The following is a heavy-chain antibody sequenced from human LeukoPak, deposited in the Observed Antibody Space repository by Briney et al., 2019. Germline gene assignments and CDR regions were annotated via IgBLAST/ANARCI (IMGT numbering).Heavy chain of an antibody. V-gene: IGHV3-66*03. CDR1: GFTVSSHY. Sequence: GGSLRLSCAASGFTVSSHYINWVRQAPGKGLEWGSVVYSSGSTFYSESVKGRFTISRDTSQNTLSLQMNSLRTEDSAVYYCAREVMFFYASGSSRDYYYYMDVWGKGTTVTVSS. J-gene: IGHJ6*03. D-gene: IGHD3-10*01. CDR3: AREVMFFYASGSSRDYYYYMDV. CDR2: VYSSGST.